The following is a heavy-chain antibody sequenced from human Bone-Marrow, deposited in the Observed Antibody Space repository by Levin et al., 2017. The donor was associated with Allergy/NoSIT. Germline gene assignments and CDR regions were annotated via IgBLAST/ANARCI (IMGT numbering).Heavy chain of an antibody. CDR1: GYTFTSYG. J-gene: IGHJ4*02. V-gene: IGHV1-18*01. CDR3: ARVNSLLLWFGELLSSLALGYFDY. CDR2: ISAYNGNT. D-gene: IGHD3-10*01. Sequence: GESLKISCKASGYTFTSYGISWVRQAPGQGLEWMGWISAYNGNTNYAQKLQGRVTMTTDTSTSTAYMELRSLRSDDTAVYYCARVNSLLLWFGELLSSLALGYFDYWGQGTLVTVSS.